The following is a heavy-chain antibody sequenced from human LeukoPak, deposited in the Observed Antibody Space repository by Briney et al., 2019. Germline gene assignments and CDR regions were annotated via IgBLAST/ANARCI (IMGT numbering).Heavy chain of an antibody. CDR2: ISAYNGNT. Sequence: ALVKVSCKASGYTFTSYGISWVRQAPGQGLEWMGWISAYNGNTNYAQKLQGRVTMTTDTSTSTAYMELRSLRSDDTAVYYCARDMVMDYYDSSGSDYWGQGTLVTVSS. J-gene: IGHJ4*02. CDR3: ARDMVMDYYDSSGSDY. V-gene: IGHV1-18*01. D-gene: IGHD3-22*01. CDR1: GYTFTSYG.